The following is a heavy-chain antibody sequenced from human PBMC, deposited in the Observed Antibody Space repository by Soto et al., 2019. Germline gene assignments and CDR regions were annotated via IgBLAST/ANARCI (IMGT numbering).Heavy chain of an antibody. CDR1: GGSISSSNW. CDR3: ARVSGSYYYGMDV. D-gene: IGHD1-26*01. CDR2: IYHSGST. Sequence: PSETLSPTCTVSGGSISSSNWWRWVRQPPGKGLEWIGEIYHSGSTNYNPSLKSRVTISVDKSKNQFSLKLSSVTAADTAVYYCARVSGSYYYGMDVWGQGTTVTVSS. V-gene: IGHV4-4*02. J-gene: IGHJ6*02.